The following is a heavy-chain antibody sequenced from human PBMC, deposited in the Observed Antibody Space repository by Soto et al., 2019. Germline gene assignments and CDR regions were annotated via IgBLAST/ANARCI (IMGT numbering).Heavy chain of an antibody. CDR3: ARVGGTRGWY. CDR2: VHDTGRS. D-gene: IGHD2-15*01. Sequence: QVQLQESGPGLVKPSETLSLTCTVSSDSITNYYWTWVRQSPGKGLEWIGYVHDTGRSNYNPSLPRRAKISVDTSKKQFSLKLDSVTAADTAVCYCARVGGTRGWYWGQGTLVTVSS. V-gene: IGHV4-59*01. J-gene: IGHJ4*02. CDR1: SDSITNYY.